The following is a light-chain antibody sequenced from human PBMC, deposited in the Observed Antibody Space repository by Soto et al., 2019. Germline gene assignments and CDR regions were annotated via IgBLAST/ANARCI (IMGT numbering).Light chain of an antibody. CDR2: ATS. J-gene: IGKJ3*01. V-gene: IGKV1-27*01. CDR1: QVIGNF. CDR3: QGYNSAPEA. Sequence: DIQMTQSPSSLSASIGDRVTITCRASQVIGNFLAWHQQKPGQAPKVLIYATSTLNSGVPSRFSGSRSGTDFTLTISSLQPEDVATYYCQGYNSAPEAFGPGTKVDIK.